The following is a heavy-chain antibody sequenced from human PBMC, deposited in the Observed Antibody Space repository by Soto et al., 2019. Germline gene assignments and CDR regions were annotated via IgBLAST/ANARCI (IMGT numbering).Heavy chain of an antibody. V-gene: IGHV3-21*01. CDR1: RFMFGTYT. Sequence: EEHLVESGGGLVKPGGSLRLSCAASRFMFGTYTMNWVRQAPGKGLEWVSSISSSGTYVTYADTVKGRFTISRDNDNTSLYLQMNDLRADDTAVYYCATARAQWLEGSRADYWGQGTLVTVSS. CDR2: ISSSGTYV. J-gene: IGHJ4*02. CDR3: ATARAQWLEGSRADY. D-gene: IGHD6-19*01.